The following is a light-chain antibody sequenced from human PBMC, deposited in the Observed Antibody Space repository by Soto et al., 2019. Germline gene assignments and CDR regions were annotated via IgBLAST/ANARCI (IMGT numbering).Light chain of an antibody. CDR3: CSYAGSYTHWV. Sequence: QSALTQPRSVSGSPGQSVTISCTGTSSDVGGYNYVSWYQQHPGKAPKLMIYDVSKRPSGVPDRFSGSKSGNTASLTISVLQAEDEADYYCCSYAGSYTHWVFGGGTKLTVL. CDR2: DVS. J-gene: IGLJ3*02. CDR1: SSDVGGYNY. V-gene: IGLV2-11*01.